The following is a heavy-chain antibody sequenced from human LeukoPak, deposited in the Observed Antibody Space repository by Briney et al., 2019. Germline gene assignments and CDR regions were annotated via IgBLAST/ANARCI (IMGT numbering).Heavy chain of an antibody. CDR2: ISGSGGST. J-gene: IGHJ4*02. CDR3: AKQWEMATISDY. D-gene: IGHD5-24*01. V-gene: IGHV3-23*01. CDR1: GFTFSTYA. Sequence: GGSLRLSCAPSGFTFSTYAMSWVRQAPGKGLEWVSAISGSGGSTYYADSVKGRFTISRDNSKNTLYLQMNSLRAEDTAVYYCAKQWEMATISDYWGQGTLVTVSS.